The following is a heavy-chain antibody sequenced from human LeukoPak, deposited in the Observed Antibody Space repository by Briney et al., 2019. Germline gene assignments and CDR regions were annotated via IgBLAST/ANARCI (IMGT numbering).Heavy chain of an antibody. CDR2: IYHSGST. CDR1: GGSISSGGYS. J-gene: IGHJ5*02. Sequence: SQTLSLTCAVSGGSISSGGYSWSWIRQPPGKGLEWIGYIYHSGSTYYNPSLKSRVTISVDRSKNQFSLTLSSVTAADTAVYYCATTPQHGGGDWFDPWGQGTLVTVSS. D-gene: IGHD2-2*01. V-gene: IGHV4-30-2*01. CDR3: ATTPQHGGGDWFDP.